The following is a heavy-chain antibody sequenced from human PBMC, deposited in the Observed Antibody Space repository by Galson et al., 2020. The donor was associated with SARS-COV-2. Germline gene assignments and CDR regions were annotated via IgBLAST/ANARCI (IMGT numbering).Heavy chain of an antibody. V-gene: IGHV4-59*01. CDR3: VRGTTGAYHWFDP. J-gene: IGHJ5*02. Sequence: ASETLSITCIVSGGPMNNYYWNWIRQPPGKGLEWIGYICNSWNAKYNPSLKGRAIISLDTSRNQFSLKLTSVTAADTAVYYCVRGTTGAYHWFDPWGQGALVTVSS. D-gene: IGHD7-27*01. CDR2: ICNSWNA. CDR1: GGPMNNYY.